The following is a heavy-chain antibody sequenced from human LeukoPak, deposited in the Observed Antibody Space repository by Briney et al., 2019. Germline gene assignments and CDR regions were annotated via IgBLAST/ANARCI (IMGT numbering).Heavy chain of an antibody. CDR1: GFMFSSNW. J-gene: IGHJ4*02. CDR2: IKEDGTET. CDR3: AKEGRSLQTY. D-gene: IGHD5-24*01. V-gene: IGHV3-7*03. Sequence: GGSLRLSCAASGFMFSSNWMSWVRLAPGKGREWAPNIKEDGTETYYVDSVKGRFTISRDNAKNSLYLQMNSLRVEDTAVYYCAKEGRSLQTYWGQGTLVPVSS.